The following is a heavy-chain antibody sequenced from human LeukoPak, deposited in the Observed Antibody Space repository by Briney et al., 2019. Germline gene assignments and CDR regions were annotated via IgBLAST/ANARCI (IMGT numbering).Heavy chain of an antibody. CDR1: GFSFSDTY. D-gene: IGHD7-27*01. CDR2: IKNKADRGEI. J-gene: IGHJ4*02. Sequence: GGSLRLSCAASGFSFSDTYINWVRQIPGTGLEWVGLIKNKADRGEIEYAAPVKGRFTISRDDSKNTLYLQMSSLKTEDTAVYYCTKDPPFTGGVYSAYWGQGTLVTVSS. V-gene: IGHV3-15*07. CDR3: TKDPPFTGGVYSAY.